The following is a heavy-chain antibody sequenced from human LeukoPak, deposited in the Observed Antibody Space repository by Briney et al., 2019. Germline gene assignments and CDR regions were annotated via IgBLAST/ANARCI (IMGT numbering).Heavy chain of an antibody. D-gene: IGHD6-19*01. CDR3: ARERSGWRYFDY. Sequence: PGASVKVSCKASGYTFTSYAMHWVRQAPGQRLEWMGWINAGNGNTKYSQEFQGRVTITRDTSASTAYMELSSLRSEDMAVYYCARERSGWRYFDYWGQGTLVTVSS. J-gene: IGHJ4*02. CDR2: INAGNGNT. V-gene: IGHV1-3*03. CDR1: GYTFTSYA.